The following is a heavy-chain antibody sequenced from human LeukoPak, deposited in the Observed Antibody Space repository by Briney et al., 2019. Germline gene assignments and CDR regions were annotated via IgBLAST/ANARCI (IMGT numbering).Heavy chain of an antibody. CDR2: IIPIFGTA. D-gene: IGHD3-10*01. Sequence: SVNVSCKASGGTFSRYAISWVGQAAGQGLEWMGGIIPIFGTAHYAQKFQGRVTITTDETTSTAYMELSSLRSGDTAVYYCAMWAYYYDSGSYSGYDYWGQGTLVTVSS. CDR1: GGTFSRYA. V-gene: IGHV1-69*05. CDR3: AMWAYYYDSGSYSGYDY. J-gene: IGHJ4*02.